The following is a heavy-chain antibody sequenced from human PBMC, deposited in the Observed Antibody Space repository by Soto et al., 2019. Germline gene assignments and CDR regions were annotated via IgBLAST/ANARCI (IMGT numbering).Heavy chain of an antibody. Sequence: SGPTLVNPTQTLTLTCTFSGFSLSTSGVGVGWIRQPPGKALEWLALIYWDDDKRYSPSLKTRLTITKDTSKNHVILTMTNMDPVDTATFSCAHLLLTRSGTGSFHWFDPWGKGTLVTVSS. D-gene: IGHD2-2*01. CDR3: AHLLLTRSGTGSFHWFDP. CDR2: IYWDDDK. CDR1: GFSLSTSGVG. J-gene: IGHJ5*02. V-gene: IGHV2-5*02.